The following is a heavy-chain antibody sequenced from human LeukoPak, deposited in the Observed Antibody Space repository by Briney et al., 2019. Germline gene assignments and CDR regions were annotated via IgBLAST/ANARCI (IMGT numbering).Heavy chain of an antibody. CDR1: GFTFSSYG. D-gene: IGHD6-19*01. Sequence: GGSLRLSCAASGFTFSSYGMHWVRQAPGKGLEWVAVISYDGSNKYYADSVKGRFTISRDNSKNTLYLQMNSLRAEDTALYYCAKAGGLQWLEGPFDYWGQGTLVTVSS. CDR3: AKAGGLQWLEGPFDY. V-gene: IGHV3-30*18. CDR2: ISYDGSNK. J-gene: IGHJ4*02.